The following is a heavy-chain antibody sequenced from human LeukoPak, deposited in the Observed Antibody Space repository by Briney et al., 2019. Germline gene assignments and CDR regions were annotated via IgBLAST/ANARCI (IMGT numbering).Heavy chain of an antibody. V-gene: IGHV3-23*01. D-gene: IGHD2-21*02. J-gene: IGHJ3*02. CDR2: ISGSGGST. CDR3: AKRGDGAFDAFDI. CDR1: GFTFSSYA. Sequence: GGSLRLSCAASGFTFSSYAMSWVRQAPGKGLEWVSAISGSGGSTYYADSVKGRFTISRDNSKNTLYLQMNSLRAVDTAVYYCAKRGDGAFDAFDIWGQGTMVTVSS.